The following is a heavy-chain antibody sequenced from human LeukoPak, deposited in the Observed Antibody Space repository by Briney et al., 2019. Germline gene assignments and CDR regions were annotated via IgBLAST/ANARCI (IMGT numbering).Heavy chain of an antibody. V-gene: IGHV3-30*04. D-gene: IGHD1-26*01. J-gene: IGHJ4*02. CDR2: ISYDGSNK. Sequence: QPGGSLRLSCAASGFTFSSYAMHWVRQAPGKGLEWVAVISYDGSNKYYADSVKGRFTISRDNAKNTLYLQMNSLRAEDTAVYYCARRSSGSPPYYFGYWGQGTLVTVSS. CDR1: GFTFSSYA. CDR3: ARRSSGSPPYYFGY.